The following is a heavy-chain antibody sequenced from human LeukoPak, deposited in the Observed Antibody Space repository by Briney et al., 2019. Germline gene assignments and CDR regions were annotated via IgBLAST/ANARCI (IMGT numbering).Heavy chain of an antibody. CDR1: GGSISSYY. CDR3: ARDSPYSTSPMFDS. J-gene: IGHJ4*02. Sequence: SETLSLICTVSGGSISSYYWSWIRQPPGKGLEWIGYVYYSGSTYYNPSHRSRVTISVDTSKSHFSLKLNSVTAADTAMYYCARDSPYSTSPMFDSWGQGTLVTVSS. CDR2: VYYSGST. V-gene: IGHV4-59*01. D-gene: IGHD6-6*01.